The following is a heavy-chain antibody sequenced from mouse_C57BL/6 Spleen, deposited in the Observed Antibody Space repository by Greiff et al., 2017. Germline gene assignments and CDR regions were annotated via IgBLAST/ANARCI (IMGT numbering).Heavy chain of an antibody. CDR2: ISSGSSTI. CDR3: ALDGYFPY. J-gene: IGHJ3*01. D-gene: IGHD2-3*01. CDR1: GFTFSDYG. Sequence: EVKVMESGGGLVKPGGSLKLSCAASGFTFSDYGMHWVRQAPEKGLEWVAYISSGSSTIYYADTVKGRFTISRDNAKNTLFLQMTSLRSEDTAMYYCALDGYFPYWGQGTLVTVSA. V-gene: IGHV5-17*01.